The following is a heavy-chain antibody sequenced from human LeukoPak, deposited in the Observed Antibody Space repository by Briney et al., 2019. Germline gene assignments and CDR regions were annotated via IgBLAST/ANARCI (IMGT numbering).Heavy chain of an antibody. CDR1: GFTFSSYG. J-gene: IGHJ4*02. CDR2: ISGSGGST. V-gene: IGHV3-23*01. D-gene: IGHD3-10*01. Sequence: GGSLRLSCAASGFTFSSYGMSWVRQAPGKGLEWVSAISGSGGSTYYADSVKGRFTISRDNSKNTLYLQMNSLRAEDTAVYYCARKTGKGKAFECWGQGTLVTVSS. CDR3: ARKTGKGKAFEC.